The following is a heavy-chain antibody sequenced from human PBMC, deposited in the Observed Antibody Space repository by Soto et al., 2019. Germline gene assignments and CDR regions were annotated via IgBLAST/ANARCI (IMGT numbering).Heavy chain of an antibody. D-gene: IGHD3-3*01. CDR1: GFTFSDYY. V-gene: IGHV3-11*04. Sequence: GGSLRLSCAASGFTFSDYYMSWIRQAPGKGLEWVSYISSSGSTIYYADSVKGRFTISRDNAKNSLYLQMNSLRAEDTAVYYCARDKGLVRFLEWSYGMDVWGQGTTVTVSS. CDR2: ISSSGSTI. J-gene: IGHJ6*02. CDR3: ARDKGLVRFLEWSYGMDV.